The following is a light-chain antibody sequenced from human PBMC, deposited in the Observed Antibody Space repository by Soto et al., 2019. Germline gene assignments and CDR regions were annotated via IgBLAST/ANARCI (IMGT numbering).Light chain of an antibody. CDR2: QDY. Sequence: SYELTQPPSVSVSPGQTASITCSGNKLGNKNVCWYQQKAGQSPVLLIYQDYQRPSGVPERFSGSNSGNTATLTISGTQAMDDADFYCQAGDTGTVIFGGGTKLPVL. CDR3: QAGDTGTVI. CDR1: KLGNKN. V-gene: IGLV3-1*01. J-gene: IGLJ2*01.